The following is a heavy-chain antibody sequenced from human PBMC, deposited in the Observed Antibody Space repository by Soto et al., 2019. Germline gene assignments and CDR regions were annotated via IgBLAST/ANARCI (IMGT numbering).Heavy chain of an antibody. V-gene: IGHV1-69*06. Sequence: ASVKVSCKASGGTFSSYAISWVRQAPGQGLEWMGGIIPIFGTANYAQKFQGRVTITADKSTSTAYMELSSLRSEDTAVYYCARATREWELLGGFDYWGQGTLVTVSS. CDR3: ARATREWELLGGFDY. J-gene: IGHJ4*02. CDR1: GGTFSSYA. D-gene: IGHD1-26*01. CDR2: IIPIFGTA.